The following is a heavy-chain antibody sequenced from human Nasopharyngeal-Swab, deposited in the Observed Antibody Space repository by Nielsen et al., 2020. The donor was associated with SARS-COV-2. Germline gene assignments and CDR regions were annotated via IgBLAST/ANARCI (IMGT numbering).Heavy chain of an antibody. CDR2: ISSSSSYI. J-gene: IGHJ6*02. CDR1: GFTFSSYS. Sequence: GGSLRLSCAASGFTFSSYSMNWVRQAPGKGLEWVSSISSSSSYIYYADSVKGRFTISRDNAKNSLYLQMNSLRAEDTAVYYCASLLWFGELPSDYYYYGMDVWGQGTMVTVSS. CDR3: ASLLWFGELPSDYYYYGMDV. D-gene: IGHD3-10*01. V-gene: IGHV3-21*01.